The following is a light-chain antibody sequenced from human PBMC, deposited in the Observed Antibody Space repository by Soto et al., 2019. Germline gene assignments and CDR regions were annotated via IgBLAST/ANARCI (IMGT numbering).Light chain of an antibody. CDR1: QGISTY. CDR2: AAS. CDR3: QQSHSVPHT. V-gene: IGKV1-39*01. Sequence: DIQMTQSPSSLSASVGDRVTITCRASQGISTYLNWYRQKPGEAPKLLIHAASTLQSGVPSRFSGSGSGSRFTLTISSLQPEDFATYYCQQSHSVPHTFGQGTKVDIK. J-gene: IGKJ1*01.